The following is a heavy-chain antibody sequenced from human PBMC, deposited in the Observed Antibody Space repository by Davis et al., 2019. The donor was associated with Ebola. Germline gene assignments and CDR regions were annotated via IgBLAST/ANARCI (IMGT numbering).Heavy chain of an antibody. V-gene: IGHV3-23*01. Sequence: PGGSLRLSCAASGFTFSSYAMSWVRQAPGKGLEWVSAISGSGGSPYYADSLKGRFTISRDNSKNTLYLQMNSLGAEDTAVYYCAKEASRSQIWFGELLYREEWFYFDYWGQGTLVTVSS. CDR1: GFTFSSYA. D-gene: IGHD3-10*01. J-gene: IGHJ4*02. CDR2: ISGSGGSP. CDR3: AKEASRSQIWFGELLYREEWFYFDY.